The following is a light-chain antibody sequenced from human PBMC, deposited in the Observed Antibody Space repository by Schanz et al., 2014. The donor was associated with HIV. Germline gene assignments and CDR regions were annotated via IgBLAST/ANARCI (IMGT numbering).Light chain of an antibody. CDR1: SSDIGNYNY. CDR2: DVS. J-gene: IGLJ1*01. V-gene: IGLV2-14*03. Sequence: QSALTQPPSVSGSPGQSVTISCAGTSSDIGNYNYVSWYQQHPGKAPKLMIYDVSNRPSGVSSRFSGSKSGNTASLTISGLQAEDEADYYCCSYTTTSTYVFGAGTKLTVL. CDR3: CSYTTTSTYV.